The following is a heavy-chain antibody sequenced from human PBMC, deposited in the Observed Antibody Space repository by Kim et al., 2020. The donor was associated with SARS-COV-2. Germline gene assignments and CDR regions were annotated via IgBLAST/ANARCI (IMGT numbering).Heavy chain of an antibody. D-gene: IGHD5-12*01. J-gene: IGHJ3*02. V-gene: IGHV3-72*01. Sequence: GGSLRLSCAATGFALSDHYIDWVRHSPGKGLEWVGRSGNRADGYTTKYAASVRDRFTLSRDDSKNSLYLQMNSLKSEDSAVYYCSRGYSGVAIYAFDIWGQGTKVTVS. CDR2: SGNRADGYTT. CDR1: GFALSDHY. CDR3: SRGYSGVAIYAFDI.